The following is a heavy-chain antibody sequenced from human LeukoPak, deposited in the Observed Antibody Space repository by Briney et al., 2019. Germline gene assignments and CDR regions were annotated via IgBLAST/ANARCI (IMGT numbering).Heavy chain of an antibody. CDR3: ARLYSSGWSPAGY. D-gene: IGHD6-19*01. CDR1: GYTFTSYA. Sequence: ASVKVSCKASGYTFTSYAISWVRQAPGQGLEWMGWISAYNGNRKSAQNFQGRVTMTTDTSTSTAYMELRSLRSDDTAVYYCARLYSSGWSPAGYWGQGTLVTVSS. CDR2: ISAYNGNR. J-gene: IGHJ4*02. V-gene: IGHV1-18*01.